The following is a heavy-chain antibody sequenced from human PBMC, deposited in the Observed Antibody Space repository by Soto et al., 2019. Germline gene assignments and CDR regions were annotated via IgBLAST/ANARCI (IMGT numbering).Heavy chain of an antibody. CDR2: IYYNGST. Sequence: QVQLQESAPGLVKPSETLSLTCTVSGGSISSYCWSWIRQPPGKGMEWIGYIYYNGSTNYNPSLKSRVTISVDTSKNQFSMKLSYVTAADTAVYYCARDRPARASGYPLSPPYYYYVMAVWGQGTTVTVSS. D-gene: IGHD5-12*01. V-gene: IGHV4-59*01. CDR1: GGSISSYC. CDR3: ARDRPARASGYPLSPPYYYYVMAV. J-gene: IGHJ6*02.